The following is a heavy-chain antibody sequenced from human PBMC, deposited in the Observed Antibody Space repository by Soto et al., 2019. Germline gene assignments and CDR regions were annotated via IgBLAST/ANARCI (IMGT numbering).Heavy chain of an antibody. CDR1: GFTFSDYY. CDR3: ARDLGIAVESLDY. CDR2: ISSSGSTI. Sequence: PVGSLRLSCAASGFTFSDYYMSWIRQAPGKGLEWVSYISSSGSTIYYADSVKGRFTISRDNAKNSLYLQMNSLRAEDTAVYYCARDLGIAVESLDYWGQGTLVTVSS. D-gene: IGHD6-19*01. V-gene: IGHV3-11*01. J-gene: IGHJ4*02.